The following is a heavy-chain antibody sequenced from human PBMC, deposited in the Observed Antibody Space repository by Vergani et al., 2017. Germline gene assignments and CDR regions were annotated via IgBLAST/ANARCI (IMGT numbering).Heavy chain of an antibody. J-gene: IGHJ4*02. D-gene: IGHD5-18*01. Sequence: QVQLVQSGAEVKKPGASVKVSCKASGYTFTSYAMHWVRQAPGQGLEWMGRIIPIFGTANYAQKFQGRVTITADESTSTAYMELSSLRSEDTAVYYCARVRPGIQLWLWGQGTLVTVSS. CDR2: IIPIFGTA. CDR1: GYTFTSYA. V-gene: IGHV1-69*13. CDR3: ARVRPGIQLWL.